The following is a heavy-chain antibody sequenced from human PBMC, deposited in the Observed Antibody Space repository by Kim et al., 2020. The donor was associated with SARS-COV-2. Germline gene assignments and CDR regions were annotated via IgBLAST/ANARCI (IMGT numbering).Heavy chain of an antibody. D-gene: IGHD3-22*01. CDR2: IYSGGST. Sequence: GGSLRLSCAASGFTVSSNYMSWVSQAPGKGLEWVSVIYSGGSTYYADSVKGRFTISRDNSKNTLYLQMNSLRAEDTAVYYCAINYYDSSGYYYFGMDNWFYPWGQGTLVTVSS. J-gene: IGHJ5*02. CDR3: AINYYDSSGYYYFGMDNWFYP. V-gene: IGHV3-66*01. CDR1: GFTVSSNY.